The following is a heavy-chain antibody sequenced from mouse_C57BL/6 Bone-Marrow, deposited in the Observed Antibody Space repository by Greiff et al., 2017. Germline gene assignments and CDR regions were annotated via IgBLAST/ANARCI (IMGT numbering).Heavy chain of an antibody. CDR2: IWSGGST. CDR1: GFSLTSYG. V-gene: IGHV2-2*01. CDR3: ARKGWLLRENTMDY. J-gene: IGHJ4*01. Sequence: VQLQQSGPGLVQPSQSLSITCTVSGFSLTSYGVHWVRQSPGKGLEWLGVIWSGGSTDYNAAFISRLSISKDNSKSQVFFKMDSLQADETAIYYCARKGWLLRENTMDYWGQGTSVTVSS. D-gene: IGHD2-3*01.